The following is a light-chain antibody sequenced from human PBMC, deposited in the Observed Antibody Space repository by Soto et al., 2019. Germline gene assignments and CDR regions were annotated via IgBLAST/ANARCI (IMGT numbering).Light chain of an antibody. Sequence: EVVLTQSPGTLSLSAGERATLSCRASQSVASNRLAWYQQKPGQAPRLLIYAASTRAAGIPDRFSGSGSGTDFTLTISRLEPEDFAVYYCQQYGSPFTFGPGTKVDIK. CDR2: AAS. J-gene: IGKJ3*01. V-gene: IGKV3-20*01. CDR1: QSVASNR. CDR3: QQYGSPFT.